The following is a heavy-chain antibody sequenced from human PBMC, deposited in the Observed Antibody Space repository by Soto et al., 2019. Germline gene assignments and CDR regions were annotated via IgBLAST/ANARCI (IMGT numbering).Heavy chain of an antibody. D-gene: IGHD2-2*01. J-gene: IGHJ4*02. Sequence: GSLRLSCAASGFTFSSYSMNWVRQAPGKGLEWVSSISSSSSYIYYADSVKGRFTISRDNAKNSLYLQMNSLRAEDTAVYYCARDPIVVVPAASDYWGQGTLVTVSS. CDR2: ISSSSSYI. CDR3: ARDPIVVVPAASDY. V-gene: IGHV3-21*01. CDR1: GFTFSSYS.